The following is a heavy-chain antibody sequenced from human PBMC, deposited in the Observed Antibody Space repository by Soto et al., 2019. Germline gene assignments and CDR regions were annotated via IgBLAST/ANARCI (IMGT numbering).Heavy chain of an antibody. CDR3: ATAMVRGGFDY. V-gene: IGHV4-39*01. CDR2: IYYSGST. J-gene: IGHJ4*02. D-gene: IGHD3-10*01. CDR1: GGSISSSSYY. Sequence: QLQLQESGPGLVKPSETLSLTCTVSGGSISSSSYYWGWIRQPPGKGLEWIGSIYYSGSTYYNPSLKSRVTISVDTSKNQFSLKLSSVTAADTAVYYCATAMVRGGFDYWGQGTLVTVSS.